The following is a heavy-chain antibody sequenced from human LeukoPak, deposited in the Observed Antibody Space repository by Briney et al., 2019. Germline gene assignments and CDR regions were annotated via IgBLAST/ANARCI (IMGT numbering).Heavy chain of an antibody. CDR1: GFIFNDYA. CDR2: ISWNSVSI. Sequence: GRSLRLSCAASGFIFNDYAMHWVRQAPGKGLEWVSGISWNSVSIGYADSVKGRFAISRDNAKNSLYLQMNSLRTEDTALYYCAKDMGAMVGSYYYYYGMDVWGRGTTVTVSS. J-gene: IGHJ6*02. CDR3: AKDMGAMVGSYYYYYGMDV. D-gene: IGHD1-26*01. V-gene: IGHV3-9*01.